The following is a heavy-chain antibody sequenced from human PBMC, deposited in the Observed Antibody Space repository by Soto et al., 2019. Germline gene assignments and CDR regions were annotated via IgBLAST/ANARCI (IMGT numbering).Heavy chain of an antibody. Sequence: QVQLQESGPGLVRPSHTLSLTCSVSGASIYNGGYFWSWIRQSPGKGLEWIGHIHNSGSPYNHPSLKSRVTIAADTSMNQFSLALTSATAADTAMYYCARGPPTEKVDSWGQGLLVTVSS. J-gene: IGHJ4*02. CDR3: ARGPPTEKVDS. CDR2: IHNSGSP. CDR1: GASIYNGGYF. V-gene: IGHV4-30-4*01.